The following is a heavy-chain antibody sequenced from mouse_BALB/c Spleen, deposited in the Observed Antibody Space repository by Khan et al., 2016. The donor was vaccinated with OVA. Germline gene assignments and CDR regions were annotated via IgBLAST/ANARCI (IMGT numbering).Heavy chain of an antibody. J-gene: IGHJ3*01. V-gene: IGHV1-4*01. CDR1: GYTFTSYT. CDR2: INPSNGYT. D-gene: IGHD2-14*01. CDR3: VRDWDYHRNDGWFAY. Sequence: QVQLKQSGAELARPGASVKMSCTASGYTFTSYTIHWIKLRPGQGLEWIGYINPSNGYTNYNQKFTDKATLTADKSSTTAYMELSSLPSDDSALSNCVRDWDYHRNDGWFAYWGQGTLVTVSA.